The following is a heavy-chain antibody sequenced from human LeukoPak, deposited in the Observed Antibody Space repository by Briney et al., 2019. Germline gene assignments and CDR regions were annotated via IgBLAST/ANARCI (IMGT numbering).Heavy chain of an antibody. V-gene: IGHV3-23*01. D-gene: IGHD2-2*01. CDR3: ARVVVPAAIIPYFDP. CDR1: GFTFSSYA. J-gene: IGHJ5*02. CDR2: ISGSGGST. Sequence: GGSLRLSCAASGFTFSSYAMSWVRQAPGKGLEWVSAISGSGGSTYYADSVKGRFTISRDNAKNSLYLQMNSLRAEDTAVYYCARVVVPAAIIPYFDPWGQGTLVTVSS.